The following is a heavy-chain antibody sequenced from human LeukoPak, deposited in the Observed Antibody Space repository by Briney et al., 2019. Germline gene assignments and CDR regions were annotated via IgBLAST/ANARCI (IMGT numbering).Heavy chain of an antibody. J-gene: IGHJ4*02. V-gene: IGHV4-59*01. D-gene: IGHD6-19*01. CDR3: ASRRYSSGWYVY. Sequence: TSETLSLTCTVSGGSISSYYWSWIRQPPGNGLEWIGYIYYSGSTNYNPSLKSRVTISVDTSKNQFSLKLSSVTAADTAVYYCASRRYSSGWYVYWGQGTLVTVSS. CDR2: IYYSGST. CDR1: GGSISSYY.